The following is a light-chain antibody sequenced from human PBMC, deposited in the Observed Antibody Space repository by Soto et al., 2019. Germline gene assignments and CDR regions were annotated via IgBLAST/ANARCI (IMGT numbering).Light chain of an antibody. CDR1: QSISSY. Sequence: DIQMTQSPSSLSASVVYRVTITCRASQSISSYLNWYQQKPGKAPKLLIYAASSLQSGVPSRFSGSGSGTDFTLTISSLQPEDFATYYCQQSYSTLYTFGQGTKVDI. J-gene: IGKJ2*01. CDR2: AAS. CDR3: QQSYSTLYT. V-gene: IGKV1-39*01.